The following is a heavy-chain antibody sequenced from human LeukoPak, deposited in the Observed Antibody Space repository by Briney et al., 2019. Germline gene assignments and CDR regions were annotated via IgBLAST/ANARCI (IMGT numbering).Heavy chain of an antibody. J-gene: IGHJ5*02. D-gene: IGHD2-2*01. CDR1: GYSFTTYW. CDR2: IYPGDSDT. CDR3: ARSGVPGAMTWFDP. V-gene: IGHV5-51*01. Sequence: GVSLKISCKASGYSFTTYWIGWVRQMPGKGLEWMGIIYPGDSDTRYSPSFQGQVTISADKSINTAYLQWRSLKASDTAMYYCARSGVPGAMTWFDPWGQGTLVTVSS.